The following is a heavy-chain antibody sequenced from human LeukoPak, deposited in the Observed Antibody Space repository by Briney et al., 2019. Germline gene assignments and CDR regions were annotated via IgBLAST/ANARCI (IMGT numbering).Heavy chain of an antibody. Sequence: SETLSLTCVVCGGSISSSNWWSWGRQPPGKGLEWIGEIHHSGSTNYNPSLKSRVTISVDTSKNQFSLKLSSVTAADTAVYYCARPRPNLLWFGELFSRYFDYWGQGTLVTVSS. V-gene: IGHV4-4*02. D-gene: IGHD3-10*01. CDR3: ARPRPNLLWFGELFSRYFDY. J-gene: IGHJ4*02. CDR2: IHHSGST. CDR1: GGSISSSNW.